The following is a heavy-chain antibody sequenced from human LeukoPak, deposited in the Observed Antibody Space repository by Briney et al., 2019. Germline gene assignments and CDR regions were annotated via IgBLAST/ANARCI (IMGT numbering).Heavy chain of an antibody. V-gene: IGHV1-2*02. CDR2: INSNGGGT. J-gene: IGHJ4*02. CDR3: ARVAVAGNDRIFDY. CDR1: GYTFTGYY. D-gene: IGHD6-19*01. Sequence: ASVKVSCRASGYTFTGYYMHWVRQAPGQGLEWMGWINSNGGGTNYAQKFQGRVTMTRDTSISTAYMELSRLRSDDTAVYYCARVAVAGNDRIFDYWGQGTLVTVSS.